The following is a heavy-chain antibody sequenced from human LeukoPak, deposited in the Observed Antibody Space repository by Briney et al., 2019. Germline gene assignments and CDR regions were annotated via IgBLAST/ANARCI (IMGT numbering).Heavy chain of an antibody. CDR3: ARDRCSSTSCYWGEDFDY. V-gene: IGHV3-48*01. J-gene: IGHJ4*02. CDR1: GFTFSSYS. CDR2: ISSSSSTI. Sequence: GGSLRLSCAASGFTFSSYSMNWVRQAPGKGLEWVSYISSSSSTIYYADPVKGRFTISRDNAKNSLYLQMSSLRAEDTAVYYCARDRCSSTSCYWGEDFDYWGQGTLVTVSS. D-gene: IGHD2-2*01.